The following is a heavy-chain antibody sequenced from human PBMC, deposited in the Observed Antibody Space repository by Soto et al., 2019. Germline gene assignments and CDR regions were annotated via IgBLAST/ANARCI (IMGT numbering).Heavy chain of an antibody. D-gene: IGHD3-10*01. Sequence: PGGSLRLSCAASGFTFSSYWMHWVRQAPGKGLVWVSRINSDGSSTSYADSVKGRFTISRDNSKNTLYLQMNSLRAEDTAVYYCARVRINMVRALDYWGQGTLVTVSS. J-gene: IGHJ4*02. V-gene: IGHV3-74*01. CDR1: GFTFSSYW. CDR3: ARVRINMVRALDY. CDR2: INSDGSST.